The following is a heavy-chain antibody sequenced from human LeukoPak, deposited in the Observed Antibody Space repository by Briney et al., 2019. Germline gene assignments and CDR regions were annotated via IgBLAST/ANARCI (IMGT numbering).Heavy chain of an antibody. Sequence: GASLRLSCAASGFTFSNYAMGWVRQAPGKGLEWVSAILGSGGSTYYADSVKGRFTVSRDNSKSTLYLQMNSLRAEDTALYYCTKWGDYDVLTGYYVPDYWGQGTLVTVSS. J-gene: IGHJ4*02. CDR1: GFTFSNYA. CDR2: ILGSGGST. V-gene: IGHV3-23*01. CDR3: TKWGDYDVLTGYYVPDY. D-gene: IGHD3-9*01.